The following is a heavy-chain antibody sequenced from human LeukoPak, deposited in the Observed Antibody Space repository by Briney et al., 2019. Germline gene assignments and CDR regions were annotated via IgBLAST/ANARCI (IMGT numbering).Heavy chain of an antibody. Sequence: SETLSLTCTVSGGSIRSYYWSWIRQLPGKGLEWIGYIYYSGSTNSNPSLKSRVTISVDTSKNQFSLKVSSVTAADTAVYYCARALTPGYCSGGTCSYFDYWGQGTLVTVSS. J-gene: IGHJ4*02. D-gene: IGHD2-15*01. CDR1: GGSIRSYY. V-gene: IGHV4-59*01. CDR3: ARALTPGYCSGGTCSYFDY. CDR2: IYYSGST.